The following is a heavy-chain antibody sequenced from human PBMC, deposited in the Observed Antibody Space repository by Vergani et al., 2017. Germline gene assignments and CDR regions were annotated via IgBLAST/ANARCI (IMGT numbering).Heavy chain of an antibody. D-gene: IGHD2-2*01. CDR2: INPNSGGT. CDR3: ARVPTYCSSTSCYSGAFDI. CDR1: GYTFTGYY. Sequence: QVQLVQSGAEVKKPGASVKVSCKASGYTFTGYYMHWVRQASGQGLEWMGWINPNSGGTNYAQKFQGRVTMTRDTSISTAYMELSRLRSDDTAVYYGARVPTYCSSTSCYSGAFDIWGQGTMVTVSS. V-gene: IGHV1-2*02. J-gene: IGHJ3*02.